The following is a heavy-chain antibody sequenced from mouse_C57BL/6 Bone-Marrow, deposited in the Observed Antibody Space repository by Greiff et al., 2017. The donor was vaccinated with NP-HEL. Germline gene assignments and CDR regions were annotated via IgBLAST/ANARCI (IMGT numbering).Heavy chain of an antibody. CDR2: IYPRSGNT. CDR3: ARDYYGSSYAMDY. V-gene: IGHV1-81*01. Sequence: VQLQESGAELARPGASVKLSCKASGYTFTSYGISWVKQRTGQGLEWIGEIYPRSGNTYYNEKFKGKATLTADKSSSTAYMELRSLTSEDSAVYFCARDYYGSSYAMDYWGQGTSVTVSS. CDR1: GYTFTSYG. D-gene: IGHD1-1*01. J-gene: IGHJ4*01.